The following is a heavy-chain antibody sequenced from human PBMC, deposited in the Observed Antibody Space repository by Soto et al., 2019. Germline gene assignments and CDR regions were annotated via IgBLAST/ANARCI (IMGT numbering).Heavy chain of an antibody. V-gene: IGHV3-21*01. CDR1: GFTFSSYS. J-gene: IGHJ3*02. D-gene: IGHD4-17*01. CDR2: ISSSSSYI. CDR3: ARGPVGYGDYEDAFDI. Sequence: EVQLVESGGGLVKPGGSLRLSCAASGFTFSSYSMNWVRQAPGKGLEWVSSISSSSSYIYYADSVEGRFTISRDNAKNSLYLQMNSLRAEDTAVYYCARGPVGYGDYEDAFDIWGQGTMVTVSS.